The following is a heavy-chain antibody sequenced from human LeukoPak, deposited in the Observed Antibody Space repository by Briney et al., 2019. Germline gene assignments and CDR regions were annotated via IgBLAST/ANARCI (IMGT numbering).Heavy chain of an antibody. D-gene: IGHD7-27*01. J-gene: IGHJ4*02. Sequence: GGSLRLSCAASGFTFSNYAIHWVRQAPGKGLEWVTVISHDGNNKYYADSVTGRFTISRDNSKSTLYLQMNSLRPEDTAVYYCARVWGSRGADYFDYWGQGTRVTVSS. CDR1: GFTFSNYA. CDR2: ISHDGNNK. V-gene: IGHV3-30-3*01. CDR3: ARVWGSRGADYFDY.